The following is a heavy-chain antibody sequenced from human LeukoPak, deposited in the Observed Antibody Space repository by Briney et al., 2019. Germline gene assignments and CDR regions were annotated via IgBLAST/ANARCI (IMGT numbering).Heavy chain of an antibody. CDR3: ASPYSSSWYPPYYYYGMDV. J-gene: IGHJ6*04. Sequence: PSETLSLTCTVSGGSVSSGSNYWSWIRQPPGKGLEWIGYIYYSGSTNYNPSLKSRVTISVDTSKNQFSLKLSSVTAADTAVYYCASPYSSSWYPPYYYYGMDVWGKGTTVTVSS. CDR1: GGSVSSGSNY. CDR2: IYYSGST. V-gene: IGHV4-61*01. D-gene: IGHD6-13*01.